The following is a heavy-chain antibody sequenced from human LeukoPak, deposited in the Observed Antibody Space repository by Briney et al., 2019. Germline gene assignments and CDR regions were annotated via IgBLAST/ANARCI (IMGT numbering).Heavy chain of an antibody. J-gene: IGHJ4*02. V-gene: IGHV3-74*01. D-gene: IGHD3-3*01. CDR3: ARATYDDFWSGYYSLPHFDY. Sequence: PGGSLRLSCAASGFTFSSYWMRWVRQAPGKGLVWVSRINSDGSSTSYADSVKGRFTISRDNAKNTLYLQMNSVRAEDTAVYYCARATYDDFWSGYYSLPHFDYWGQGTLVTVSS. CDR1: GFTFSSYW. CDR2: INSDGSST.